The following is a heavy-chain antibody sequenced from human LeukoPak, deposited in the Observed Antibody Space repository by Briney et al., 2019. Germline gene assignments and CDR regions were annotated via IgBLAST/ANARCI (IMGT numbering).Heavy chain of an antibody. D-gene: IGHD2-8*01. CDR3: ARDGVSTTTDFDY. V-gene: IGHV1-2*02. CDR2: IYPNSGAT. CDR1: GYTFTAYY. J-gene: IGHJ4*02. Sequence: GASVKVSCKTSGYTFTAYYMYWLRQAPGQGLECMGWIYPNSGATGYAQNFQGRVTMTRDTSVSTIYMELSRLRSDDTAVYYCARDGVSTTTDFDYWGQGTLVTVSS.